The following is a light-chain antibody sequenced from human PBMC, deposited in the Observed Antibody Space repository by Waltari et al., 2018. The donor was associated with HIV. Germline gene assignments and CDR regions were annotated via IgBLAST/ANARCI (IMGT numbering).Light chain of an antibody. CDR3: QQNGNSLT. CDR2: GAS. CDR1: QSLSSNY. Sequence: EIVLTQSPGTLSLSPGERDTLSCRSSQSLSSNYLAWYQQKPGQAPRLLIFGASSRATDIPDRFSGSGSGTDFTLTIRRLEPEDFAVYYCQQNGNSLTFGPGTKVNIK. V-gene: IGKV3-20*01. J-gene: IGKJ3*01.